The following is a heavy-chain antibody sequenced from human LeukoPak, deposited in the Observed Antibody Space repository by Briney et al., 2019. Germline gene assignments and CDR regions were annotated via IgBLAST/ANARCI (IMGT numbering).Heavy chain of an antibody. CDR3: ARDAHYYDSSGITPFDY. Sequence: GGSLRLSCAASGFTFSSYSVNWVRQAPGGGRGWVSSISSSSSYSYYADSVKGRFTISRDNAKNSLYLQMNSLRAEDTAVYYCARDAHYYDSSGITPFDYWGQGTLVTVSS. V-gene: IGHV3-21*01. J-gene: IGHJ4*02. CDR1: GFTFSSYS. CDR2: ISSSSSYS. D-gene: IGHD3-22*01.